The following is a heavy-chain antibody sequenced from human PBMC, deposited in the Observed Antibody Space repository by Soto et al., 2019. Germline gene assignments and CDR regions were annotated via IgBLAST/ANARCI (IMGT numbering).Heavy chain of an antibody. J-gene: IGHJ4*02. Sequence: PGGSLRLSCAASGFTFSSYSMNWVRQAPGKGLEWVSYISSSSSTIYYADSVKGRFTISRDNAKNSLYLQMNSLRDEDTAVYYCARVGPVDYYDSSGYYPRWGQGTLVTVSS. CDR2: ISSSSSTI. CDR1: GFTFSSYS. V-gene: IGHV3-48*02. D-gene: IGHD3-22*01. CDR3: ARVGPVDYYDSSGYYPR.